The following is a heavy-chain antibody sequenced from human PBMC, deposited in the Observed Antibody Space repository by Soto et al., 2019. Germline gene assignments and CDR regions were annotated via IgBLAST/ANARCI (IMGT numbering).Heavy chain of an antibody. CDR1: GFTFSSYS. D-gene: IGHD3-3*01. J-gene: IGHJ6*03. CDR2: ISSSSSFI. V-gene: IGHV3-21*01. Sequence: EVQLVESGGGLVKPGGSLRLSCAASGFTFSSYSMNWVRQAPGKGLEWVSSISSSSSFIYYADSVKGRFTISRDNAKNSLYVQMNSLRAEDTAVYYCAREDYDFWSGYYLYYYYMDVWGKGTTVTVSS. CDR3: AREDYDFWSGYYLYYYYMDV.